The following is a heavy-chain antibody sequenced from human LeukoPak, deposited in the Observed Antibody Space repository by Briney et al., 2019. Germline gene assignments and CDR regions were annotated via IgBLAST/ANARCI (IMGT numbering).Heavy chain of an antibody. CDR1: GYNFDRYG. Sequence: ASVKVSCKGSGYNFDRYGVNWVRQAPGQGLEWVGWISTYNGNTFYAQKFEGRVTMTTDTSTNTVYMDLRSLRSEDTAVYYCARDGGLGGAFDIWGQGTMVTVSS. CDR2: ISTYNGNT. CDR3: ARDGGLGGAFDI. J-gene: IGHJ3*02. D-gene: IGHD3-16*01. V-gene: IGHV1-18*04.